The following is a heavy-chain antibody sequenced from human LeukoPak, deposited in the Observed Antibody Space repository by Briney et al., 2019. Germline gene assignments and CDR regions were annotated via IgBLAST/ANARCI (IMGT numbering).Heavy chain of an antibody. Sequence: SVKVSCKASGGIFNNYAISWVRQAPGHGLEWVGGIIPIFGTANYAQKFQRRVTITADESTRTAYMELSSLRSEDTAVYYCAREWDYDTSGYYYYYWGQGTLVTVSS. CDR1: GGIFNNYA. V-gene: IGHV1-69*13. D-gene: IGHD3-22*01. J-gene: IGHJ4*02. CDR2: IIPIFGTA. CDR3: AREWDYDTSGYYYYY.